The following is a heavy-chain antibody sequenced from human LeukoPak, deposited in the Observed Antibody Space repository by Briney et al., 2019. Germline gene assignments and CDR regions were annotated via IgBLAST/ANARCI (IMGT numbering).Heavy chain of an antibody. Sequence: PGRSLRLSCAASGFTFSSYAMHWVRQAPGKGLEWVAVISYDGSNKYYADSVKGRFTISRDNSKNTVSLQMNSLRAEDTAVYYCARGSGYSYNNYFDYWGRGSLVSVSS. J-gene: IGHJ4*02. CDR2: ISYDGSNK. CDR3: ARGSGYSYNNYFDY. CDR1: GFTFSSYA. D-gene: IGHD5-24*01. V-gene: IGHV3-30*01.